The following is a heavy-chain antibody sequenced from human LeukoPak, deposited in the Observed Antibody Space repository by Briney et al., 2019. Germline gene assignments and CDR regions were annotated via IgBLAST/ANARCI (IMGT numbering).Heavy chain of an antibody. CDR3: ARDQNDILTGYYLYYFGY. V-gene: IGHV3-30-3*01. CDR1: GFTFSSYA. D-gene: IGHD3-9*01. J-gene: IGHJ4*02. CDR2: ISYDGSNK. Sequence: GGSLRLSCAASGFTFSSYAMHWVRQAPGKGLEWVAVISYDGSNKYYADSVKGRFTISRDNSKNTLYLQMNSLRAEDTAVYYCARDQNDILTGYYLYYFGYWGQGTLVTVSS.